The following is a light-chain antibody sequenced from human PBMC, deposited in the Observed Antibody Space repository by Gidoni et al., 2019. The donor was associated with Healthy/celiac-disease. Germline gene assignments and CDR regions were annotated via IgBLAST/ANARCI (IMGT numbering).Light chain of an antibody. J-gene: IGKJ2*01. CDR2: AAS. V-gene: IGKV1-39*01. CDR3: QRSYSTPQT. Sequence: DIQMTQSPSSLSASVGDRVTITCRASQSISSYLNWYQQKPGKAPKLLIYAASSLQSGVPSRFSGSGSGTDFTLTISSLQPEDFATYSCQRSYSTPQTFGQGTKLEIK. CDR1: QSISSY.